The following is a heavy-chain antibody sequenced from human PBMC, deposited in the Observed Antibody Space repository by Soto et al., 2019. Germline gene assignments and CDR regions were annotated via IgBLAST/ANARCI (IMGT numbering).Heavy chain of an antibody. CDR2: IWYDGNDK. Sequence: PGGSLRLSCEASGFTFRDYGMHWVRQAPGKGLEWVAVIWYDGNDKYYADSVKGRFIISRDISKNTLDLQMNSLRAGDTAIYYCARNGEYSGYGGFYYGMDVWGQGTTVTVSS. V-gene: IGHV3-33*01. CDR3: ARNGEYSGYGGFYYGMDV. D-gene: IGHD5-12*01. CDR1: GFTFRDYG. J-gene: IGHJ6*02.